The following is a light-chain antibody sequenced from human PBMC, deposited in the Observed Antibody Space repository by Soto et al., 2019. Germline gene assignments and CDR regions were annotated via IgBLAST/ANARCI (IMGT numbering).Light chain of an antibody. V-gene: IGLV2-14*01. Sequence: QSVLTQPASVSGSPGQSITISCTGTSSDVGGYNYVSWYQQHPGKAPKLMIYDVSNQPSGVSNRFSGSKSGNTASLTISGLQAEDEADYYCCSYTSSSTLVFGGGTKLTVL. CDR3: CSYTSSSTLV. CDR1: SSDVGGYNY. CDR2: DVS. J-gene: IGLJ2*01.